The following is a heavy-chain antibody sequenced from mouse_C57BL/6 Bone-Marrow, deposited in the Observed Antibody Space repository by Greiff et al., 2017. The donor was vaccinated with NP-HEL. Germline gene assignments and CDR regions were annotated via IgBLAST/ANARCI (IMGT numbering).Heavy chain of an antibody. D-gene: IGHD1-1*01. CDR3: ARGITTVVADYAMDY. V-gene: IGHV1-18*01. Sequence: VQLKESGPELVKPGASVKIPCKASGYTFTDYNMDWVKQSHGKSLEWIGDINPNNGGTIYNQKFKGKATLTVDKSSSTAYMELRSLTSEDTAVYYCARGITTVVADYAMDYWGQGTSVTVSS. J-gene: IGHJ4*01. CDR1: GYTFTDYN. CDR2: INPNNGGT.